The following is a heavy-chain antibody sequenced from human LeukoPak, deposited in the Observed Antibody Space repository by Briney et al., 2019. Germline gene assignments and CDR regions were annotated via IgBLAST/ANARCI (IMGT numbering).Heavy chain of an antibody. D-gene: IGHD1-7*01. J-gene: IGHJ6*02. Sequence: GGSLRLSCAASGFTFSNHWMSWVRQAPGKGLEWVANINQDGSEKYYVDSVKGRFTVSRDNAKNSLDLQMNTLRAEDTAVYYCARRKLTYYYGMDVWGQGTTVTVSS. CDR3: ARRKLTYYYGMDV. V-gene: IGHV3-7*01. CDR1: GFTFSNHW. CDR2: INQDGSEK.